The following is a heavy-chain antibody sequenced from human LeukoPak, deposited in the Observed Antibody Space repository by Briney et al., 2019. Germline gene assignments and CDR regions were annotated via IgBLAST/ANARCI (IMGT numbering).Heavy chain of an antibody. Sequence: ASVKVSCKASGYTFTSYYMHWLRQAPGQGLEWMGIINPSGGSTSYAQKFQGRVTMTRDTSTSTVYMELSSLRSEDTAVYHCASFTYGGNSGPFDYWGQGTLVTVSS. D-gene: IGHD4-23*01. V-gene: IGHV1-46*01. CDR2: INPSGGST. CDR3: ASFTYGGNSGPFDY. CDR1: GYTFTSYY. J-gene: IGHJ4*02.